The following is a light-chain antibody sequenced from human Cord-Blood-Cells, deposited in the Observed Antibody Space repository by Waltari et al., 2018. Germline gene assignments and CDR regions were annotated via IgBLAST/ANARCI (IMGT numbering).Light chain of an antibody. CDR1: KLGDKY. V-gene: IGLV3-1*01. CDR3: QAWDSSTWV. CDR2: QDS. J-gene: IGLJ3*02. Sequence: SYELTQPPSVSVSPGQTASIPRPGDKLGDKYACWYQQKPGQSPVLVIYQDSKRPSGIPERFSGSNSGNTATLTISGTQAMDEADYYCQAWDSSTWVFGGGTKLTVL.